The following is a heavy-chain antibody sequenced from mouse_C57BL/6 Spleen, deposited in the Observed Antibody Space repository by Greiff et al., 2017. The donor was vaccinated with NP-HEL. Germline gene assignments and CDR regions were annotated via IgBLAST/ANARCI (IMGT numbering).Heavy chain of an antibody. CDR1: GYAFSSSW. V-gene: IGHV1-82*01. J-gene: IGHJ4*01. CDR3: AKWYPYYYAMDY. CDR2: IYPGDGDT. Sequence: QVQLKQSGPELVKPGASVKISCKASGYAFSSSWMNWVKQRPGKGLEWIGRIYPGDGDTNYNGKFKGKATLTADKSSSTAYMQLSSLTSEDSAVYFCAKWYPYYYAMDYWGQGTSVTVSS. D-gene: IGHD2-1*01.